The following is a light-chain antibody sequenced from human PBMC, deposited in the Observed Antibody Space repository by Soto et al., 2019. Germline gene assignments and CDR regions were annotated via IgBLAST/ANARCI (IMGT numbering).Light chain of an antibody. Sequence: EIVLTQSPATLSLSPGERATLSCRASQSVSSYLAWYQQKPGQAHRLLIYDAYNRATGIQDRFSGSGSGTDFTLTISRLEPEDFAVFYCQQYGNSPLTFGGGTKVDIK. J-gene: IGKJ4*01. CDR1: QSVSSY. V-gene: IGKV3-20*01. CDR2: DAY. CDR3: QQYGNSPLT.